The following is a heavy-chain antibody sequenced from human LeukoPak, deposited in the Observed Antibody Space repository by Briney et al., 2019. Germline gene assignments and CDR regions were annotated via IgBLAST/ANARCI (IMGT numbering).Heavy chain of an antibody. CDR2: IYYSGST. Sequence: KPSETLSLTCTVSGGSISSGGYYWSWIRQHPGKGLEWIGYIYYSGSTYYNPSLKSRVTISVDTSKNQFSLKLSSVTAADTAVYYCARGRPLYCSSTSCYTSGDRYYFDYWGQGTLVTVSS. J-gene: IGHJ4*02. CDR1: GGSISSGGYY. V-gene: IGHV4-31*03. D-gene: IGHD2-2*02. CDR3: ARGRPLYCSSTSCYTSGDRYYFDY.